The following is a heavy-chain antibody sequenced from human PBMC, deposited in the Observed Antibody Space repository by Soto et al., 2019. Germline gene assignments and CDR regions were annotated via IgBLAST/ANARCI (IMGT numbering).Heavy chain of an antibody. D-gene: IGHD2-2*01. CDR3: ARPRGYCSSTNGDVAFDI. Sequence: EIQLVESGGGLVKPGGSLRLSCAASGFTFSDYIMNWVRQAPGKGLEWLSSISSSSSNIFYADSVKGRFTISRDNTKNSLLLHKNSLRGDDTAVYYCARPRGYCSSTNGDVAFDIWGQGTMVTVSP. J-gene: IGHJ3*02. CDR2: ISSSSSNI. V-gene: IGHV3-21*06. CDR1: GFTFSDYI.